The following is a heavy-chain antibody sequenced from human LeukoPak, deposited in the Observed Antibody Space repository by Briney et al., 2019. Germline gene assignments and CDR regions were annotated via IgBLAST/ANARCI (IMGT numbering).Heavy chain of an antibody. CDR1: GGSISSSSYY. Sequence: SETLSLTCTVSGGSISSSSYYWGWIRQPPGKGLEWIGSIYYSGSTYYNPSLKSRVTISVDTSKNQFSLKLSSVTAADTAVYYCARGEFSENYDFWSGYKVESDRPIYYFDYWGQGTLVTVSS. D-gene: IGHD3-3*01. V-gene: IGHV4-39*07. J-gene: IGHJ4*02. CDR2: IYYSGST. CDR3: ARGEFSENYDFWSGYKVESDRPIYYFDY.